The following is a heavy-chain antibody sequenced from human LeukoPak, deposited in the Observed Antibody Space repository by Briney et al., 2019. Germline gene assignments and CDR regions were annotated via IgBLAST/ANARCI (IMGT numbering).Heavy chain of an antibody. CDR2: INPSGGST. CDR1: GYTFTSYY. CDR3: ARLSHSGSYYYYYMDV. D-gene: IGHD1-26*01. V-gene: IGHV1-46*01. J-gene: IGHJ6*03. Sequence: GASVKVSCKASGYTFTSYYIHWVRQAPGQGLEWMEIINPSGGSTSYAQKFQGRVTMTRDMSTSTVYMELSSLRSEDTAVYYCARLSHSGSYYYYYMDVWGKGTTVTISS.